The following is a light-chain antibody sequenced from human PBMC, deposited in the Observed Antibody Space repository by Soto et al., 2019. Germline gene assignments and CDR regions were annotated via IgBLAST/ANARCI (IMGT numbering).Light chain of an antibody. CDR2: GAS. CDR1: QGIRTD. V-gene: IGKV1-6*01. J-gene: IGKJ5*01. Sequence: AVQLTQSPSSLSASVGDRVTITCRASQGIRTDLGWYQQKPGKAPKVLIFGASTLQSGVTSRFSGSGSGTDFTLTISSMQHEDFAVYFCQQYGSSPRTFGQGTRREIK. CDR3: QQYGSSPRT.